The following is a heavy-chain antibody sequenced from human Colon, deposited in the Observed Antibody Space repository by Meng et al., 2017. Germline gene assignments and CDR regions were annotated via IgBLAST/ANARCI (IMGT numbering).Heavy chain of an antibody. D-gene: IGHD4-23*01. V-gene: IGHV3-11*01. CDR1: GFTFSDYY. CDR3: ARGTAHYGGNSN. J-gene: IGHJ4*02. CDR2: ISSSASTI. Sequence: GESLKISCAASGFTFSDYYMSWIRQAPGKGLEWVSYISSSASTIYYADSVKGRFTISRDNAKKSLYLQMNSLRVEDTAVYYCARGTAHYGGNSNWGQGTLVTVSS.